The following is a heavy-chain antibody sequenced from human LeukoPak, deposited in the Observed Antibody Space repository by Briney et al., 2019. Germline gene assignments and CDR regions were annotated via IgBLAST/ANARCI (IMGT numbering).Heavy chain of an antibody. CDR3: AKPDDYSNYFDY. CDR1: GFTFSSYA. D-gene: IGHD4-11*01. CDR2: ISGSGGST. J-gene: IGHJ4*02. V-gene: IGHV3-23*01. Sequence: PGGSLRLSCAASGFTFSSYAMSWVRQAPGKGLEWVSAISGSGGSTYYADSVKGRFTIARDNSKNTLYLQMNRLRAEATAVYYCAKPDDYSNYFDYWGQGTLVTVSS.